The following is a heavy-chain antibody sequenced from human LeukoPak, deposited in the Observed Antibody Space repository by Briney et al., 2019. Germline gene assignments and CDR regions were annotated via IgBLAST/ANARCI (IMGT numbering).Heavy chain of an antibody. J-gene: IGHJ4*02. Sequence: TSVKVSCKASVGTFSSYAISCVRQAPGQGLEWMGRIIAILCIANYAQKFQGRVTITADKYTSTAYMELSRMRPEDTAVYYCARIGYCRGDCSLYFDYWGQGTLVTASS. CDR1: VGTFSSYA. V-gene: IGHV1-69*04. CDR2: IIAILCIA. D-gene: IGHD2-21*02. CDR3: ARIGYCRGDCSLYFDY.